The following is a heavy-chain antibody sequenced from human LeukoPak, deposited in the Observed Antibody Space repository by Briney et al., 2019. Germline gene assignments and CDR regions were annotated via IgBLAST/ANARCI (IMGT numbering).Heavy chain of an antibody. CDR1: GGFISSGGYY. CDR3: ARARIVATIFAFDI. J-gene: IGHJ3*02. Sequence: SETLSLTCAVSGGFISSGGYYWSWLRQPPGKGLEWIGYIYHSGSTYYNPSLKSRVTISVDRSKNQFSLKLSSVTAADTAVYYCARARIVATIFAFDIWGQGTMVTVSS. D-gene: IGHD5-12*01. CDR2: IYHSGST. V-gene: IGHV4-30-2*01.